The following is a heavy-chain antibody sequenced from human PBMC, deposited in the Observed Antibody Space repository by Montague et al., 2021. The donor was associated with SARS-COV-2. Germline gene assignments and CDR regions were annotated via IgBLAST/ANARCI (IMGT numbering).Heavy chain of an antibody. J-gene: IGHJ3*02. CDR3: ASPTYYYDSSGSDAFDI. V-gene: IGHV4-39*01. D-gene: IGHD3-22*01. CDR1: GGSISSSSYY. Sequence: SETLSLTCTVSGGSISSSSYYWGWIRQPPGQGLEWIGSICYSGSTYYNPSLKSRVTISVDTSKNQFSLKLSSVTAADTAVYYCASPTYYYDSSGSDAFDIWGQGTMVTVSS. CDR2: ICYSGST.